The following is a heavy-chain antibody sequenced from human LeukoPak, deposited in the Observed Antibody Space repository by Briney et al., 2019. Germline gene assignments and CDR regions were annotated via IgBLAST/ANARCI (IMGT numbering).Heavy chain of an antibody. Sequence: GGSLRLSCAASGFTFSSYRMNWVRQAPGRGLEWVSVIYSGGSTYYADSVKGRFTISRDNSKNTLFLQMNSLRAGDTAVYYCARGTVTMVDYWGQGTLVTVSS. CDR1: GFTFSSYR. V-gene: IGHV3-66*01. CDR3: ARGTVTMVDY. CDR2: IYSGGST. J-gene: IGHJ4*02. D-gene: IGHD3-10*01.